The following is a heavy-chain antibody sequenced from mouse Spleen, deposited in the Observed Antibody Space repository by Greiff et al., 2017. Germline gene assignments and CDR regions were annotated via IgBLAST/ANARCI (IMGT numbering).Heavy chain of an antibody. J-gene: IGHJ2*01. Sequence: QVQLQQSGAELVMPGASVKMSCKASGYTFTDYWMHWVKQRPGQGLEWIGAIDTSDSYTSYNQKFKGKATLTVDESSSTAYMQLSSLTSEDSAVYYCARRNGNYLDYWGQGTTLTVSS. V-gene: IGHV1-69*01. CDR3: ARRNGNYLDY. CDR1: GYTFTDYW. D-gene: IGHD2-1*01. CDR2: IDTSDSYT.